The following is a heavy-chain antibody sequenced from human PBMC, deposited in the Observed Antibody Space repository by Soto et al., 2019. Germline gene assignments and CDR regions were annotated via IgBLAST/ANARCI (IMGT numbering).Heavy chain of an antibody. CDR1: GFTFSSYG. V-gene: IGHV3-30*18. Sequence: GGSLRLSCAASGFTFSSYGMHWVRQAPGKGLEWVAVISYDGSNKYYADSVKGRFTISRDNSKNTLYLQMNSLRAEGTAVYYCAKDHPPIYDFWSREGRPNWFDPWGQGTLVTVSS. D-gene: IGHD3-3*01. CDR2: ISYDGSNK. CDR3: AKDHPPIYDFWSREGRPNWFDP. J-gene: IGHJ5*02.